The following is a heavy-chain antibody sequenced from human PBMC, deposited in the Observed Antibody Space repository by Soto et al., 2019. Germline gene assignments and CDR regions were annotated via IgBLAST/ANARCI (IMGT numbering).Heavy chain of an antibody. J-gene: IGHJ4*02. V-gene: IGHV3-7*01. CDR3: SRSLNS. CDR2: INQDGSEK. Sequence: GGSLRLSCAASGFTFSTWWMDWVRQTPGEGLEWVANINQDGSEKNYVDSVKGRFTISRDDAKNSLYLQMSSLTAEDSALYYCSRSLNSWGQGTLVTVSS. CDR1: GFTFSTWW.